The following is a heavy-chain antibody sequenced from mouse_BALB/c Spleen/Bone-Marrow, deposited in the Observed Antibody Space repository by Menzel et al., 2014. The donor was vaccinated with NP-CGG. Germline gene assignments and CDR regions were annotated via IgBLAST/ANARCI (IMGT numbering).Heavy chain of an antibody. CDR2: IDPENGDT. Sequence: EVQLQQSGAELVRSGASVKLSCTASGFNIKDYYMHWVKQRPEQGLEWIGWIDPENGDTEYAPKFQGKATMTADTSSNTAYPQISSLTSQDTPVYYCKEGYVKYSYWGQGTTLTHSS. V-gene: IGHV14-4*02. CDR1: GFNIKDYY. J-gene: IGHJ2*01. D-gene: IGHD2-10*02. CDR3: KEGYVKYSY.